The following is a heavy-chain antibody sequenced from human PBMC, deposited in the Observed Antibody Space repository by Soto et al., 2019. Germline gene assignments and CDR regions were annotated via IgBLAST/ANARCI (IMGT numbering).Heavy chain of an antibody. CDR3: AITSAYYYDSSILDY. D-gene: IGHD3-22*01. CDR1: GGSISSSSYY. V-gene: IGHV4-39*01. Sequence: SETLSLTCTVSGGSISSSSYYWGWIRQPPGKGLEWIGSIYYSGSTYYNPSLKSRVTISVDTSKNQFSLKLSSVTAADTAVYYCAITSAYYYDSSILDYWGQGTLVTVSS. J-gene: IGHJ4*02. CDR2: IYYSGST.